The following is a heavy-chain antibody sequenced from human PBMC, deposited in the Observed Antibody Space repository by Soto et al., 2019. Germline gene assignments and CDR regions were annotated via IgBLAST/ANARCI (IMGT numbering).Heavy chain of an antibody. Sequence: EVQLLESGGGLVQPGGSLRLSCAASGFTFSSYAMSWVRQAPGKGLEWVSGISGSGGSTYYADSVKGPFTISRDNSKNTLYLQMNSLRAEDTAVYYCAKGGHYDILTGHSLRGYFDYWGQGTLVTVSS. CDR2: ISGSGGST. D-gene: IGHD3-9*01. CDR3: AKGGHYDILTGHSLRGYFDY. CDR1: GFTFSSYA. J-gene: IGHJ4*02. V-gene: IGHV3-23*01.